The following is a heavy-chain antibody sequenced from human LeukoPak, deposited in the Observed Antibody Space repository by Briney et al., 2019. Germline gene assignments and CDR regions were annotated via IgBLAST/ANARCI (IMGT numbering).Heavy chain of an antibody. CDR1: GFTFSIYG. V-gene: IGHV3-30*18. D-gene: IGHD6-13*01. J-gene: IGHJ4*02. CDR2: IIYDGSNK. CDR3: VKDPSYTAAGIDY. Sequence: GGSLRLSCAASGFTFSIYGMHWVRQAPGKGLEWVAAIIYDGSNKYYADSVKGRFTISRDNSKNTLDLQMSSLRAEDTAVYYCVKDPSYTAAGIDYWGQGTLVTASS.